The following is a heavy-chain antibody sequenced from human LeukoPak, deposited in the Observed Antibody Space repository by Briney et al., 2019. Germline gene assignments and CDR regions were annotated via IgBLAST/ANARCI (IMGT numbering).Heavy chain of an antibody. CDR2: IYYSGST. D-gene: IGHD2-21*01. CDR3: AEDCYSRAFGY. J-gene: IGHJ4*02. V-gene: IGHV4-39*01. Sequence: LETLSLTCTVSGGSISSSSYYWGWIRQPPGKGLEWIGSIYYSGSTYYNPSLKSRVTISVDTSKNQFSLKLSSVTAADTAVYYCAEDCYSRAFGYWGQGTLVTVSS. CDR1: GGSISSSSYY.